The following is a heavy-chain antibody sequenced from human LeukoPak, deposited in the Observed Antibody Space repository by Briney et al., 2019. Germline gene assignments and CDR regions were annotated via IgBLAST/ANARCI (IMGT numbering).Heavy chain of an antibody. J-gene: IGHJ4*02. V-gene: IGHV1-24*01. D-gene: IGHD3-16*02. Sequence: ASVKVSCKVSGYTLTELCMHWVRQAPGKGLEWMGGFDPEDGETIYAQKFQGRVTMTEDTSTDTAYMELSSLRSEDTAVYYCATVKYYDYVWGSYRTDTKYFDYWGQGTLVTVSS. CDR2: FDPEDGET. CDR3: ATVKYYDYVWGSYRTDTKYFDY. CDR1: GYTLTELC.